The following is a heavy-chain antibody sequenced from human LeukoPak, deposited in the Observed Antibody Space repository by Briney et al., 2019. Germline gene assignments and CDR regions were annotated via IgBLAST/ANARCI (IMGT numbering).Heavy chain of an antibody. CDR3: ARVTLNFKTGTSLDY. CDR2: ISSSSSYI. Sequence: GGSLRHSCAASGFTFSSYSMNWVRQAPGKGLEWVSSISSSSSYIYYADSVKGRFTISRDNAKNSLYLQMNSLRAEDTAVYYCARVTLNFKTGTSLDYWGQGTLVTVSS. D-gene: IGHD1-1*01. J-gene: IGHJ4*02. CDR1: GFTFSSYS. V-gene: IGHV3-21*01.